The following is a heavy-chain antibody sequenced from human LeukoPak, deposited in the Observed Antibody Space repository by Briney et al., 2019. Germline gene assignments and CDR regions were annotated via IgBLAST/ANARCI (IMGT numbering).Heavy chain of an antibody. CDR2: IFSSSTYI. V-gene: IGHV3-21*04. Sequence: PGGSLRLSCAASGFAFNTYSMNWVRQAPGKGLEWVSFIFSSSTYIYYTDSVKGRFTISRDNARNSLYLQMNSLRAEDTAVYYCARVGGHYGDYVDYYYYYYMDVWGKGTTVTISS. CDR3: ARVGGHYGDYVDYYYYYYMDV. D-gene: IGHD4-17*01. J-gene: IGHJ6*03. CDR1: GFAFNTYS.